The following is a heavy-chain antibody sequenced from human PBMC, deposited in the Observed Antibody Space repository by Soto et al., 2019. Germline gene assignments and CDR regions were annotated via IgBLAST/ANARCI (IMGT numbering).Heavy chain of an antibody. CDR1: GYTFTSYG. J-gene: IGHJ4*02. CDR3: AREGAIDYDFWSGYYMRGGFDY. Sequence: ASVKVSCKASGYTFTSYGISWVRQAPGQGLEWMGWISAYNGNTNYAQKLQGRVTMTTDTSTSTAYMELRSLRSGDTAVYYCAREGAIDYDFWSGYYMRGGFDYWGQGTLVTVSS. D-gene: IGHD3-3*01. CDR2: ISAYNGNT. V-gene: IGHV1-18*01.